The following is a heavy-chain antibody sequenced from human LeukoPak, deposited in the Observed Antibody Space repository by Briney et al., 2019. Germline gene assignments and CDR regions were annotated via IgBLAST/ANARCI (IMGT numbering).Heavy chain of an antibody. CDR1: GYTFTSYG. J-gene: IGHJ4*02. D-gene: IGHD3-10*01. Sequence: ASVKVSCKASGYTFTSYGISWVRQAPGQGLEWMGWISAYNGNTNYAQKPQGRVTMTTDTSTSTAYMELRSLRSDDTAVYYCARALTMVRESDYWGQGTLVTVSS. CDR3: ARALTMVRESDY. V-gene: IGHV1-18*01. CDR2: ISAYNGNT.